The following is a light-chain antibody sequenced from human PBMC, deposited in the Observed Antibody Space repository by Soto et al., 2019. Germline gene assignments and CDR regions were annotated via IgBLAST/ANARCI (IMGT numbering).Light chain of an antibody. CDR1: QDINSW. Sequence: DVQMTQSPSSLSASVGDRVTITCRASQDINSWLAWYQQKPGQAPKSLIYAASSLQTGVPSRFSGSEYATDFTLNISSLPHEDSATYYCQPYNIYPLPFGGGTKMEIK. CDR3: QPYNIYPLP. J-gene: IGKJ4*01. V-gene: IGKV1D-16*01. CDR2: AAS.